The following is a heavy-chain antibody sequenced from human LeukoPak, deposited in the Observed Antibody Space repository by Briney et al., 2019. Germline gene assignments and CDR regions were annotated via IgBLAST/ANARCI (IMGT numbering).Heavy chain of an antibody. CDR2: ISGSGGST. V-gene: IGHV3-23*01. D-gene: IGHD2-2*01. CDR3: AKARVVPAATNWFDP. Sequence: GGSLRLSCAASGFTFSSYAMSWVRQAPGKRLEWVSAISGSGGSTYYADSVKGRFTISRDNSKNTLYLQMNSLRAEDTAVYYCAKARVVPAATNWFDPWGQGTLVTVSS. CDR1: GFTFSSYA. J-gene: IGHJ5*02.